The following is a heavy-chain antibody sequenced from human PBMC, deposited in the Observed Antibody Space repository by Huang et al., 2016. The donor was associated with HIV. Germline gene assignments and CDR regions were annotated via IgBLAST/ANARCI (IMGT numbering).Heavy chain of an antibody. D-gene: IGHD3-3*01. Sequence: QVQIEQWGSGLLKPSETLSLTCAFYGGSFTDFYWSWIRQAPGKGLEGIGEINHSGNTTYYPSLKTRVTLSMDMSKGQFSLRLDSVTAADTAVYYCATDDRLYARHIGRFWGQGALVSVSS. V-gene: IGHV4-34*02. CDR1: GGSFTDFY. CDR3: ATDDRLYARHIGRF. J-gene: IGHJ4*02. CDR2: INHSGNT.